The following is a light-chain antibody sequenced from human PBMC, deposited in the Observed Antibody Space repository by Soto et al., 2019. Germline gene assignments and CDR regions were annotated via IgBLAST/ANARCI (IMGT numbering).Light chain of an antibody. J-gene: IGKJ1*01. CDR2: DAS. Sequence: DTQLTQSPSTLSASVGDRVTITCRASQRISSWLAWYQQKPGKAPQLLIYDASSLESGVPSRFSGSGSGTEFTLTISSLQPDDFATYYCQQYNSYSTFGQGTKVDI. CDR3: QQYNSYST. V-gene: IGKV1-5*01. CDR1: QRISSW.